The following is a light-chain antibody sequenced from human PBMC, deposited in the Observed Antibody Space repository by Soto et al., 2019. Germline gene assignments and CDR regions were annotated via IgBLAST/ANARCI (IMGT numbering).Light chain of an antibody. CDR1: QTVSSY. CDR2: GAS. V-gene: IGKV3-20*01. CDR3: QQYGTSPIT. Sequence: ENVLTQSPGTLSLSPGEIATLSCRASQTVSSYLTWYEQRPGQAPRLLIYGASKRATGIPDRFSGSESGTDFTLTMSRLEPEDFALYYCQQYGTSPITFGQGPRLEIK. J-gene: IGKJ5*01.